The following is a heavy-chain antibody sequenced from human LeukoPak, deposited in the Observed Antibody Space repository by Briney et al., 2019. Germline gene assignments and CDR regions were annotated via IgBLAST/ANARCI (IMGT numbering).Heavy chain of an antibody. CDR3: AREEQQLVYFDY. CDR2: ISSSSSYI. V-gene: IGHV3-21*01. D-gene: IGHD6-13*01. CDR1: GFTFISYT. J-gene: IGHJ4*02. Sequence: GGSLRLSCAASGFTFISYTMNWVRQAPGKGLEWVSSISSSSSYIYYADSVKGRFTVSSDNAKNSLYLQMNSLRAEDTAVYYCAREEQQLVYFDYWGQGTLVTVSS.